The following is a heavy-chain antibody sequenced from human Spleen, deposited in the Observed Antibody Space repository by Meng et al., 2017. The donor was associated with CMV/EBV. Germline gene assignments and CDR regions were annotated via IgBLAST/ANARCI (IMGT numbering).Heavy chain of an antibody. CDR3: ARGPRNHGMDV. V-gene: IGHV1-69*02. J-gene: IGHJ6*02. CDR1: GGTFSSYT. Sequence: SVQVSCKASGGTFSSYTITWMRQAPGQGLEWMGRIIPILGIGNYAQKFQGRVTITADTSTSTAYMELSSLTSEDTAVYYCARGPRNHGMDVWGQGTTVTVSS. CDR2: IIPILGIG.